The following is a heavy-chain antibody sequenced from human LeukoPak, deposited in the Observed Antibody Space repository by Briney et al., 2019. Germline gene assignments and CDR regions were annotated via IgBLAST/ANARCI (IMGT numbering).Heavy chain of an antibody. V-gene: IGHV1-69*13. CDR2: IIPIFGTA. D-gene: IGHD6-19*01. CDR3: ASRIKSGWYANYFDY. J-gene: IGHJ4*02. CDR1: GGTFSSYA. Sequence: ASVKVSCKASGGTFSSYAISWVRQAPGQGLEWVGGIIPIFGTANYAQKFQGRVTITADESTSTAYMELSSLRSEDTAVYYCASRIKSGWYANYFDYWGQRTLVTVSS.